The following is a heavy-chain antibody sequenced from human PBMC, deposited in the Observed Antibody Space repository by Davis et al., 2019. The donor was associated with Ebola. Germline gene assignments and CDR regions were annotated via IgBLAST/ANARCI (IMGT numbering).Heavy chain of an antibody. J-gene: IGHJ4*02. CDR1: GFTFSSYG. CDR2: ISYDVSNK. CDR3: HTSAAGTFGSDY. V-gene: IGHV3-30*03. Sequence: PGGSLRLSCAASGFTFSSYGMHWVRQAPGKGLEWVAVISYDVSNKYYADSVKGRFTISRDNSKNTLYLQMNSLRAEDTAVYYCHTSAAGTFGSDYWGQGTLVTVSS. D-gene: IGHD6-13*01.